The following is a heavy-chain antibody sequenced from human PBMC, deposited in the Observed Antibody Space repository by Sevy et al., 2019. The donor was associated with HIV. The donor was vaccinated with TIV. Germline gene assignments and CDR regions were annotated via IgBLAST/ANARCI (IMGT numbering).Heavy chain of an antibody. Sequence: GGSLRLSCAASGFTFSNFGMHWVRQAAGKGLEWVAAIFSDGTTKYHGDSVKGRFTISRDNSKNTLYLQMSRLTGEDTAVYYCSRESGSDWYVDHWGQGTLVTVSS. CDR3: SRESGSDWYVDH. V-gene: IGHV3-33*01. J-gene: IGHJ4*02. D-gene: IGHD2-21*02. CDR2: IFSDGTTK. CDR1: GFTFSNFG.